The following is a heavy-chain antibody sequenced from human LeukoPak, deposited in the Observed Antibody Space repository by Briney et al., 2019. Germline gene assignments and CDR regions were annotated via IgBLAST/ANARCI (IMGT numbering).Heavy chain of an antibody. Sequence: GASVKVSCKASGFTFSSSSMQWVRQARGQRLEWIGWIVVGSGNTNYAQKFQERVTITRDMSTSTAYMELSSLRSEDTAIYYCAARWTPTVPGSGWGQGTLVTVSS. V-gene: IGHV1-58*02. CDR1: GFTFSSSS. D-gene: IGHD6-19*01. CDR3: AARWTPTVPGSG. CDR2: IVVGSGNT. J-gene: IGHJ4*02.